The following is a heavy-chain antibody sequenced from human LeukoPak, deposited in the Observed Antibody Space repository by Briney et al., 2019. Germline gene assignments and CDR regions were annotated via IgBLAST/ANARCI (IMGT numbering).Heavy chain of an antibody. J-gene: IGHJ4*02. D-gene: IGHD5-18*01. CDR3: ARESGYSYGRFDY. Sequence: GSLRLSCAASRFTFNTYAMHWVRQAPGKGLEWVAVISFDGSNKYYADSVKGRLTISRDNSKNTMYMKMNSLRAEDTAVYYCARESGYSYGRFDYWGQGTLVTVSS. V-gene: IGHV3-30*04. CDR1: RFTFNTYA. CDR2: ISFDGSNK.